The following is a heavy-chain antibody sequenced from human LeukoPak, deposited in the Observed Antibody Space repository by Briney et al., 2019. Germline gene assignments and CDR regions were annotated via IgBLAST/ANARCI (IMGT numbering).Heavy chain of an antibody. Sequence: GGSLRLSCAASGFTVSSNYMSWVRQAPGKGLGWVSVIYSGGSTYYADSVKGRFTISRDNSKNTLYLQMNSLRAEDTAVYYCAREGIAAAGDYWGQGTLVTVSS. D-gene: IGHD6-13*01. CDR3: AREGIAAAGDY. CDR1: GFTVSSNY. V-gene: IGHV3-66*01. CDR2: IYSGGST. J-gene: IGHJ4*02.